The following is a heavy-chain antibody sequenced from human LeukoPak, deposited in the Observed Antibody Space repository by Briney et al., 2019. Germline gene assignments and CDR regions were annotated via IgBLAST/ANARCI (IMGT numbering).Heavy chain of an antibody. CDR3: ARSGRWSSVDY. Sequence: SETLSLTCTVSGGSISSYYWSWIRQPPGKGLEWMGYIYYSGSTNYNPSLKSRVTISVDTSKNQFSLKLSSVTAADTAVYYCARSGRWSSVDYWGQGTLVTVSS. CDR1: GGSISSYY. J-gene: IGHJ4*02. D-gene: IGHD4-23*01. V-gene: IGHV4-59*08. CDR2: IYYSGST.